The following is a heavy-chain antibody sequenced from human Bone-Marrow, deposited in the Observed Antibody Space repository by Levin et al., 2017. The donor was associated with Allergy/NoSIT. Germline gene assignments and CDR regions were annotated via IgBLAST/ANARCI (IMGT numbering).Heavy chain of an antibody. D-gene: IGHD2-8*02. Sequence: SQTLSLTCTVSGGSISSSSYYWGWIRQPPGKGLEWIGSIYYSGSTYYNPSLKSRVTISVDTSKNQFSLKLSSVTAADTAVYYCARHGGVSLLFDLWGRGTLVTVSS. CDR2: IYYSGST. J-gene: IGHJ2*01. CDR3: ARHGGVSLLFDL. V-gene: IGHV4-39*01. CDR1: GGSISSSSYY.